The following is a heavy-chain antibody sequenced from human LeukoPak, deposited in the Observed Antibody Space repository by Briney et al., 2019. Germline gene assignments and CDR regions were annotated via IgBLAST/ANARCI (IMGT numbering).Heavy chain of an antibody. D-gene: IGHD5-18*01. J-gene: IGHJ6*03. V-gene: IGHV3-9*01. CDR3: AKVGYSYSHYYYYMDV. CDR2: ISWNSGSI. CDR1: GFTFDDYA. Sequence: PGRSLRLSCAASGFTFDDYAMHWVRQAPGKGLEWVSGISWNSGSIGYADSVKGRFTISRDNAKSSLYLQMNSLRAEDTALYYCAKVGYSYSHYYYYMDVWGKGTTVTVSS.